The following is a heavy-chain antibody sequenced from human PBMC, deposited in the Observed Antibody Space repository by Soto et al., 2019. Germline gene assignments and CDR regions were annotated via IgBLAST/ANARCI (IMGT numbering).Heavy chain of an antibody. D-gene: IGHD1-1*01. CDR1: GYTFTSYD. V-gene: IGHV1-8*01. Sequence: ASGKGSCKASGYTFTSYDIYWVRQATGQGLEWMGWMNPNTGNSGYAQKFQGRVTMTSDTSISTAHMELSSLRSEDTAVYYCARRAETNGWNGFGADKYYFDFWGQGTLVTVSS. J-gene: IGHJ4*02. CDR2: MNPNTGNS. CDR3: ARRAETNGWNGFGADKYYFDF.